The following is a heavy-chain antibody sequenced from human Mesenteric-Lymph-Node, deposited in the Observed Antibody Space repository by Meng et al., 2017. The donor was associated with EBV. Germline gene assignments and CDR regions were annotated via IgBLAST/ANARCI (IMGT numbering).Heavy chain of an antibody. CDR3: ARVRGIAVVPPDY. D-gene: IGHD6-19*01. CDR1: GYTFTSYG. J-gene: IGHJ4*02. Sequence: QVRLVHLGAEVKKPGASVKVACNASGYTFTSYGISWVRQAPGQGLEWMGWNGPYNGDTNYAQKLQGRVTMTTDTSTTTAYMELRSLRSEDTAVYYCARVRGIAVVPPDYWGQGTLVTVSS. CDR2: NGPYNGDT. V-gene: IGHV1-18*01.